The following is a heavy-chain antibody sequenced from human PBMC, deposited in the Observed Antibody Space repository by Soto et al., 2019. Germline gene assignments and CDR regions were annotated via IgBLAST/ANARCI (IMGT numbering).Heavy chain of an antibody. Sequence: QVQLQESGPGLVKPSGTLSLTCAVSGGSISSSNWWSWVRQPPGKGLEWIGEIYHSGSTNYNPSLKSRVTISVDKSKTQSSLKLSSVAAADTAVYYCARVSGSYYYGMDVWGQGTTVTVSS. V-gene: IGHV4-4*02. CDR3: ARVSGSYYYGMDV. CDR2: IYHSGST. J-gene: IGHJ6*02. D-gene: IGHD1-26*01. CDR1: GGSISSSNW.